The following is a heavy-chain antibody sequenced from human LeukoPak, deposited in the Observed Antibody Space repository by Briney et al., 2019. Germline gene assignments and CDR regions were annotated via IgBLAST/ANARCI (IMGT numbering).Heavy chain of an antibody. D-gene: IGHD3-22*01. CDR1: GYTFTSYY. CDR3: ARDLPDYYDSSGYYYYSLAFDI. V-gene: IGHV1-46*01. Sequence: ASVKVSCKASGYTFTSYYMHWVRQAPGQGLEWMGIINPSGGSTSYAQRFQGRVTMTRDTSTSTVYMELSSLRSEDTAVHYCARDLPDYYDSSGYYYYSLAFDIWGQGTMVTVSS. J-gene: IGHJ3*02. CDR2: INPSGGST.